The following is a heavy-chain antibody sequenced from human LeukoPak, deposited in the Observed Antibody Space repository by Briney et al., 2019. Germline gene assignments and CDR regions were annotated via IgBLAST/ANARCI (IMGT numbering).Heavy chain of an antibody. CDR1: GFIFRDFS. CDR2: MNEYGSEI. J-gene: IGHJ1*01. Sequence: PGGSLRLSCSVSGFIFRDFSMSWVRQAPGKGLEWVAKMNEYGSEIFYVDSVKGRFTISRDNAKNSLYLQMNSLKTEDTAVYYCTRHAYDYVWGSYRPTGYFQHWGQGTLVTVSS. V-gene: IGHV3-7*03. CDR3: TRHAYDYVWGSYRPTGYFQH. D-gene: IGHD3-16*02.